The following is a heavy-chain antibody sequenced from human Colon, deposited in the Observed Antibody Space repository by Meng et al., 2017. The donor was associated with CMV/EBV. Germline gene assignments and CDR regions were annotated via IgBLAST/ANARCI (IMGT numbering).Heavy chain of an antibody. Sequence: ASVKVSCKASGYTFTGYKIHWVRQAPGQGLEWMGWINPNSGGTNYAQKFQGRVTMTRDTSISTAYMELSRLRSDDTAVYYCARPSPPLYYDFWSGYYDYYYYGMDVWGQGTTVTVSS. V-gene: IGHV1-2*02. CDR2: INPNSGGT. CDR3: ARPSPPLYYDFWSGYYDYYYYGMDV. CDR1: GYTFTGYK. D-gene: IGHD3-3*01. J-gene: IGHJ6*02.